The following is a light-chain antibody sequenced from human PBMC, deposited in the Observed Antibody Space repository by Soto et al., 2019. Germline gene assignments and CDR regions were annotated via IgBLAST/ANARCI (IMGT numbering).Light chain of an antibody. CDR2: DAS. Sequence: DIQMTQSPSSLSASVGDRVTITCQASQNINNYLNWYQQKPGRAPKLLIYDASNLEAWVPSRFRGSGSRTDFTFTLSRLQPEDIATYYCQQYENLPTYGQGTRLEIK. J-gene: IGKJ5*01. V-gene: IGKV1-33*01. CDR3: QQYENLPT. CDR1: QNINNY.